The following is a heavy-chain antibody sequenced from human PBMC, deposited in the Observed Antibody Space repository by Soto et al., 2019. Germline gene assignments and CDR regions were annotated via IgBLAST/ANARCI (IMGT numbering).Heavy chain of an antibody. J-gene: IGHJ4*02. CDR2: INAGNGNT. D-gene: IGHD6-19*01. CDR3: ARAVAVPADFDY. V-gene: IGHV1-3*05. Sequence: QVQLVQSGAEEKKPGASVKVSCKASGYTFTGYAMHWVRQAPGQRLEWMGWINAGNGNTKYSQKFQGRVTITRDTSASTDYMELSSLRSEDTAVYYCARAVAVPADFDYGGQGTLVTVSS. CDR1: GYTFTGYA.